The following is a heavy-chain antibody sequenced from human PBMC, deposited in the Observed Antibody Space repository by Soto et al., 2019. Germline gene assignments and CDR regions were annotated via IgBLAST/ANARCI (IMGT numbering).Heavy chain of an antibody. Sequence: QVRLVQSGAEVGQPGASVKVSCKASGHTSRNNGISWVRQAPGQGLEWMGFINANTGATNYARKFRGRLTLTTDTFTRTGDMELRSLRSDDTAVYYCVRDEDRWDQRFLDYRCQGTLVTVSS. CDR1: GHTSRNNG. CDR2: INANTGAT. V-gene: IGHV1-18*01. D-gene: IGHD1-26*01. J-gene: IGHJ4*02. CDR3: VRDEDRWDQRFLDY.